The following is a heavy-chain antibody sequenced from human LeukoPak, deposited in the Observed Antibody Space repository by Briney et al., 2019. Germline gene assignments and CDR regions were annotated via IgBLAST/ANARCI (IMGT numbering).Heavy chain of an antibody. D-gene: IGHD3-22*01. J-gene: IGHJ4*02. CDR2: ISVYNGNT. V-gene: IGHV1-18*01. CDR1: GYSFTTYG. CDR3: AKMDSDSSGFFSN. Sequence: ASVKVSCKASGYSFTTYGISWLRQAPGHGLEWIAWISVYNGNTNYADKVRGRVLVTTDISETTAYLELKSLRYDDTGVYYCAKMDSDSSGFFSNWGQGTPVTVSS.